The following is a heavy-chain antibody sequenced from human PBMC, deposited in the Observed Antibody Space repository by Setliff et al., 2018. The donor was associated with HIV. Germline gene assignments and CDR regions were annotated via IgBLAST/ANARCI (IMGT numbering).Heavy chain of an antibody. CDR2: IYYSGNT. V-gene: IGHV4-39*07. CDR3: ARAMRGVVVTNMYYYYGMDV. CDR1: GGSISSSNYC. Sequence: SETLSLTCSVSGGSISSSNYCWGWIRQPPGKGLEWIGSIYYSGNTYYNPSLKSRVSISVDTSKNQFSLKLSSVTAADTAVYYCARAMRGVVVTNMYYYYGMDVWGQGTTVTVSS. D-gene: IGHD2-21*02. J-gene: IGHJ6*02.